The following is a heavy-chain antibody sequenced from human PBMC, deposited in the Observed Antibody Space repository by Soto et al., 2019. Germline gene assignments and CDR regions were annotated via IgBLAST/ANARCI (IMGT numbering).Heavy chain of an antibody. V-gene: IGHV3-48*02. CDR1: GFTFSTYS. J-gene: IGHJ6*02. D-gene: IGHD3-3*01. CDR2: IDIESDTI. Sequence: WGSLRLSCAASGFTFSTYSMNWVRQAPGKGLEWISYIDIESDTIFYADSVKGRFTISRDNAKNSLYLQMNSLRDEDTAVYYCPRLYYDYVWGQGTTV. CDR3: PRLYYDYV.